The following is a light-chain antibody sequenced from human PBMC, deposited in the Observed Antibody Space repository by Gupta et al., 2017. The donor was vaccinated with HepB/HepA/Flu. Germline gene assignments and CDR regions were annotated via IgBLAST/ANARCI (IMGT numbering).Light chain of an antibody. V-gene: IGLV1-40*01. J-gene: IGLJ1*01. Sequence: QSVLTQPPSVSGAPAQTVTISCTRISSNIGAGNDVHWYQQLPGTAPKLIIYGNSNRPSGVPDRFSGAKSGNSASLAITGLQAEDEADYYCQSYDSSLSGFYVFGTGTKVTVL. CDR1: SSNIGAGND. CDR2: GNS. CDR3: QSYDSSLSGFYV.